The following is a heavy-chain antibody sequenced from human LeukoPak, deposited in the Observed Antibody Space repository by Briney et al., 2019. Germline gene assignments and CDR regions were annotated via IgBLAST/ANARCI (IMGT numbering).Heavy chain of an antibody. Sequence: GRALRLSCAASGFTFSSYAMHWVRQAPGKGLEWVAVISYDGSNKYYADSVKGRFTISRDNSKNTLYLQMNSLGAEDTAVYYCAREKLTQIAAAGFDYWGQGTLVTVSS. CDR1: GFTFSSYA. CDR3: AREKLTQIAAAGFDY. D-gene: IGHD6-13*01. J-gene: IGHJ4*02. V-gene: IGHV3-30-3*01. CDR2: ISYDGSNK.